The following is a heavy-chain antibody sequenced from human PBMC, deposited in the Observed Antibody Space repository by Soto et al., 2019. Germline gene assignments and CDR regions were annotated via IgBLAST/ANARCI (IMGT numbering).Heavy chain of an antibody. Sequence: ASETLSLTCTVSGGSISSYYWSWIRQPPGKGLEWIGYIYYSGSTNYNPPLKSRVTISVDTSKNQFSLKLSSVTAADTAVYYCARLKQQLVPTHYMDVWGKGTTVTVSS. CDR2: IYYSGST. CDR3: ARLKQQLVPTHYMDV. D-gene: IGHD6-13*01. V-gene: IGHV4-59*08. CDR1: GGSISSYY. J-gene: IGHJ6*03.